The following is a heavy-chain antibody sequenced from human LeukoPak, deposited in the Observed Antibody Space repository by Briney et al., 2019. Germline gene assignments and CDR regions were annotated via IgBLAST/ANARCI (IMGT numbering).Heavy chain of an antibody. D-gene: IGHD3-3*01. V-gene: IGHV4-39*07. CDR2: IYYSGST. CDR3: AREISYDFWSGYVDY. Sequence: PGETLSLTCAVSGGSISSSSYYWGWLRQPPGKGLEWIGSIYYSGSTYYNPSLKSRVTISVDTSKNQFSLKLSSVTAADTAVYYCAREISYDFWSGYVDYWGQGTLVTVSS. CDR1: GGSISSSSYY. J-gene: IGHJ4*02.